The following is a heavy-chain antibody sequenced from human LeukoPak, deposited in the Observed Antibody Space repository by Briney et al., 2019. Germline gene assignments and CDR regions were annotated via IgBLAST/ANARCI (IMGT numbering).Heavy chain of an antibody. D-gene: IGHD5-24*01. Sequence: TLSLTCNVSGASLSSYFWSWIRQPPGKALEWLALIYWDDDKRYSPSLKSRLTITKDTSKNQVVLTMTNMDPVDTATYYCARTPLWLQGAFDIWGQGTMVTVSS. J-gene: IGHJ3*02. V-gene: IGHV2-5*08. CDR1: GASLSSYFW. CDR2: IYWDDDK. CDR3: ARTPLWLQGAFDI.